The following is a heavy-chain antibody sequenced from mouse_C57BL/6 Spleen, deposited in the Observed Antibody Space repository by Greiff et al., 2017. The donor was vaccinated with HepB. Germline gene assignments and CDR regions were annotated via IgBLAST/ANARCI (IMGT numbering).Heavy chain of an antibody. CDR1: GYTFTSYW. D-gene: IGHD1-1*01. CDR3: ARYLYYGSSPWFAY. Sequence: QVQLQQPGAELVKPGASVKLSCKASGYTFTSYWMHWVKQRPGQGLEWIGMIHPNSGSTNYNEKFKSKATLTVDKSSSTAYMQLSILTSEDSAVYYCARYLYYGSSPWFAYWGQGTLVTVSA. J-gene: IGHJ3*01. V-gene: IGHV1-64*01. CDR2: IHPNSGST.